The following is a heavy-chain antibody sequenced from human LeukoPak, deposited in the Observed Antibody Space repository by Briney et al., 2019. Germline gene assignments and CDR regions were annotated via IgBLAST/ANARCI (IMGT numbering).Heavy chain of an antibody. V-gene: IGHV3-21*01. CDR2: IGISSNKI. CDR1: GFTLRSYT. J-gene: IGHJ4*02. D-gene: IGHD1-26*01. Sequence: GGSLRLSCAASGFTLRSYTMNWVRQAPGKGLEWVSSIGISSNKIYYADSVKGRFVISRDNAKNSVYLQMNSLRAEDTAVYYCASGMRVGPNIWGQGTLVTVSS. CDR3: ASGMRVGPNI.